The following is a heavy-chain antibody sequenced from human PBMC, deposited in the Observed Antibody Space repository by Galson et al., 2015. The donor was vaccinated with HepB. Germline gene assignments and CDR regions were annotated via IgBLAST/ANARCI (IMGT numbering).Heavy chain of an antibody. CDR3: ASNIVQRSDPRRGPFDF. CDR2: IYYTGST. CDR1: GGSINSGTYS. D-gene: IGHD5-12*01. Sequence: TLSLTCAVSGGSINSGTYSWSWVRQPPGKGLEWIGYIYYTGSTYYTPSLKNRVTISLDTSKNHFSLKLNSVTAADTAVYFCASNIVQRSDPRRGPFDFWGQGTLVTVSS. V-gene: IGHV4-30-4*07. J-gene: IGHJ4*02.